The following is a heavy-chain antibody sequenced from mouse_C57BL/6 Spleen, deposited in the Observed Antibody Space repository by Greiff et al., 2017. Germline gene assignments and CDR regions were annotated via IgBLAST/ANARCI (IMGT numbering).Heavy chain of an antibody. CDR2: INPNYGTT. D-gene: IGHD2-1*01. V-gene: IGHV1-39*01. Sequence: VQLKESGPELVKPGASVKISCKASGYSFTDYNMNWVKQSNGKSLEWIGVINPNYGTTSYNQKFKGKATLTVDQSSSTAYMQLNSLTSEDSEVYYCARSGGNSYYYAMDYWGQGTSVTVSS. CDR1: GYSFTDYN. J-gene: IGHJ4*01. CDR3: ARSGGNSYYYAMDY.